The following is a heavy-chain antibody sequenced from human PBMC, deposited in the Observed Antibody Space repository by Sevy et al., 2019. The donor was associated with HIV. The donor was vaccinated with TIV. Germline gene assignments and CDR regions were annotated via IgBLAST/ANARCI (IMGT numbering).Heavy chain of an antibody. CDR3: ASLILSGMDFDY. V-gene: IGHV4-30-4*01. D-gene: IGHD1-20*01. J-gene: IGHJ4*02. CDR2: IYYSGST. CDR1: GGSISSGDYY. Sequence: TLSLTCTVSGGSISSGDYYWSWIRQPPGKGLEWIGYIYYSGSTYYNPSLKSRVTISVDTSKNQFSLKLRSVTAADTAVYYCASLILSGMDFDYWGQGTLVTVSS.